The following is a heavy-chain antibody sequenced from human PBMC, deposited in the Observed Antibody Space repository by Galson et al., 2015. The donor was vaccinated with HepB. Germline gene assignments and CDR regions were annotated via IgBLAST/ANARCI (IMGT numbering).Heavy chain of an antibody. J-gene: IGHJ5*02. CDR3: AGAGRYYDMGGWFDP. Sequence: SVKVSCKASGGTFSSYAISWVRQAPGQGLEWMGGFIPIFGTANYAQEFQGRVTITADESTSTAYMELSSLRSEDTAVYYCAGAGRYYDMGGWFDPWGQGTLVTVSS. CDR1: GGTFSSYA. CDR2: FIPIFGTA. V-gene: IGHV1-69*13. D-gene: IGHD1-26*01.